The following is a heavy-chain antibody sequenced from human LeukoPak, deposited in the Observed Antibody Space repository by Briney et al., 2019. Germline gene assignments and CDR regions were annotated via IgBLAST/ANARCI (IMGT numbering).Heavy chain of an antibody. D-gene: IGHD3-3*01. V-gene: IGHV4-34*01. CDR3: ARQNFWSGCVDY. CDR2: INHSGST. CDR1: GGSFSGYY. Sequence: SETLSLTCAVYGGSFSGYYWSWIRQPPGKGLEWIGEINHSGSTNYNPSLKSRVTISVDTSKNQFSLKLSSVTAADTAVYHCARQNFWSGCVDYWGQGTLVTVSS. J-gene: IGHJ4*02.